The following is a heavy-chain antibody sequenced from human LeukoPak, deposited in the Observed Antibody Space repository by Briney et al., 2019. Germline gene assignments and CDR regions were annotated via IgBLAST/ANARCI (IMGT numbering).Heavy chain of an antibody. CDR2: IYYSGST. J-gene: IGHJ4*02. V-gene: IGHV4-39*07. D-gene: IGHD3-16*01. CDR3: ARARLRLGELFDY. Sequence: TSETLSLTCTVSGGSISSSSYYWGWIRQPPGKGLEWIGSIYYSGSTYYNPSLKSRVTISVDTSKNQFSLKLSSVTAADTAVYYCARARLRLGELFDYWGQGTLVTVSS. CDR1: GGSISSSSYY.